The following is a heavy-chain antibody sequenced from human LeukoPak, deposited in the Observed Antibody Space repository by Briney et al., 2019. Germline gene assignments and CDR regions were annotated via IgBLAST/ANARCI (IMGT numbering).Heavy chain of an antibody. CDR3: SKGFYDYVWGSYYFDY. CDR2: ISGSGGST. CDR1: GFTFSSYA. D-gene: IGHD3-16*01. Sequence: GGSLRLSCAASGFTFSSYAMSWVRQAPGKGLEWVSAISGSGGSTYYADSVKGRFTISRDNSRDTLYLQMNSLRAEDTAVYYCSKGFYDYVWGSYYFDYWGQGTLVTVSS. V-gene: IGHV3-23*01. J-gene: IGHJ4*02.